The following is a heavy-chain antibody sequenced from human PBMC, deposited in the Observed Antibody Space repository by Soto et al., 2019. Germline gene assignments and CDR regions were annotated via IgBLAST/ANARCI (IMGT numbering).Heavy chain of an antibody. Sequence: GGSLRLSCAASGFTFDDYAMHWVRQAPGKGLEWVSGISWNSGSIGYADSVKGRFTISRDNAKNSLYLQMNSLRAEDTALYYCARYCSSTSCYDLPFDYWGQGTLVTVSS. J-gene: IGHJ4*02. D-gene: IGHD2-2*01. CDR1: GFTFDDYA. CDR3: ARYCSSTSCYDLPFDY. V-gene: IGHV3-9*01. CDR2: ISWNSGSI.